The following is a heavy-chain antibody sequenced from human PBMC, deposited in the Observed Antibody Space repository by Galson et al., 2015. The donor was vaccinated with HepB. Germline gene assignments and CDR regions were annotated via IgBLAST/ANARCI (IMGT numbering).Heavy chain of an antibody. V-gene: IGHV1-69*02. CDR3: ARMGDDILTGYTDY. Sequence: SVKVSCKASGGTFSSYTISWVRQAPGQGLEWMGRIIPILGIANYAQKFQGRVTITAGKSTSTAYMELSSLRSEDTAVYYCARMGDDILTGYTDYWGQGTLVTVSS. D-gene: IGHD3-9*01. CDR1: GGTFSSYT. J-gene: IGHJ4*02. CDR2: IIPILGIA.